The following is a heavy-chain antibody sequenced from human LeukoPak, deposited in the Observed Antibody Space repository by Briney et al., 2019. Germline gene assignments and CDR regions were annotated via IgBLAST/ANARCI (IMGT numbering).Heavy chain of an antibody. CDR2: IYYSGST. D-gene: IGHD3-10*01. CDR1: GGSISSYY. Sequence: SETLSLTCTVSGGSISSYYWSWIRQPPGKGLEWMGYIYYSGSTNYNPSLKSRVTISVDTSKNQFSLKLSSVTAADTAVYYCARGRITMVRGAWFDPWGQGTLVTVSS. V-gene: IGHV4-59*01. CDR3: ARGRITMVRGAWFDP. J-gene: IGHJ5*02.